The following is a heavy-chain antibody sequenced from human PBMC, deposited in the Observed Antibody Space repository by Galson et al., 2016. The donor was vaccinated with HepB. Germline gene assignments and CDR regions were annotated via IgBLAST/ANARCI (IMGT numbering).Heavy chain of an antibody. Sequence: SLRLSCAGSGFTVNDHAMHWVRPAPGKGLEWVTGINWNSDRIGYAESVKGRFTISRDNAKKSLYLQINGLRDEDTALYYCTKDIRAGGADVWGQGTTVTVSS. V-gene: IGHV3-9*01. D-gene: IGHD2-21*01. J-gene: IGHJ6*02. CDR2: INWNSDRI. CDR1: GFTVNDHA. CDR3: TKDIRAGGADV.